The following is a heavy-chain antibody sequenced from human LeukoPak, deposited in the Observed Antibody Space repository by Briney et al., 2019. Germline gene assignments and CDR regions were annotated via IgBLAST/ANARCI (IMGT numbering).Heavy chain of an antibody. CDR2: ISYDGSNK. D-gene: IGHD3-10*01. Sequence: GGSLRLPCAASGFTFSSYGMHWVRQAPGKGLEWVAVISYDGSNKYYADSVKGRFTISRDNSKNTLYLQMNSLRAEDTAVYYCARDIAGSYYNGVDYWGRGTLVTVSS. CDR3: ARDIAGSYYNGVDY. V-gene: IGHV3-30*03. CDR1: GFTFSSYG. J-gene: IGHJ4*02.